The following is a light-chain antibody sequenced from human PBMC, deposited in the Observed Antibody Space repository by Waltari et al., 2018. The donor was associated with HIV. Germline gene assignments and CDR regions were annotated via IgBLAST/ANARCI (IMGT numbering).Light chain of an antibody. CDR2: DAS. CDR1: QSVSSY. J-gene: IGKJ4*01. Sequence: EIVLTQFPATLSLSPGERATLSCSASQSVSSYLDWYQQKPGQAPRLLIYDASNRATGIPARFSGSGSGTDFTLTISSLEPEDFAVYYCQQRRNWPPLTFGGGTKVEIK. CDR3: QQRRNWPPLT. V-gene: IGKV3-11*01.